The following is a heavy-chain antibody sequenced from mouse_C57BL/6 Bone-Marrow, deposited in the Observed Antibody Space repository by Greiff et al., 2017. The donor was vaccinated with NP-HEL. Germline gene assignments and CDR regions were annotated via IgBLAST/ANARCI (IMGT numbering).Heavy chain of an antibody. CDR3: RIYGYALYYAMDY. D-gene: IGHD2-2*01. V-gene: IGHV1-19*01. Sequence: DVQLQESGPVLVKPGASVKMSCKASGYTFTDYYMNWVKQSHGKSLEWIGVINPYNGGTSYNQKFKGKATLTVDKSSSTAYMELNSLTSEDSAVYYCRIYGYALYYAMDYWGQGTSVTVSS. CDR2: INPYNGGT. CDR1: GYTFTDYY. J-gene: IGHJ4*01.